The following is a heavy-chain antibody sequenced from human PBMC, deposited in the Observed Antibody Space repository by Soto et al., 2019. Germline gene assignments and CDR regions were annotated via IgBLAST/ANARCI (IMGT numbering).Heavy chain of an antibody. CDR1: GGSISSSSYY. V-gene: IGHV4-39*01. J-gene: IGHJ4*02. Sequence: QQQLQESGPGLVKPSETLSLTCTVSGGSISSSSYYWGWIRQPPGKGLEWIGSIYYSGSTYYNPSLKSRVTISVDTSKNQFSLKLSSVTAADTAVYYCARRGYSSGYYNYWGQGTLVTVSS. CDR3: ARRGYSSGYYNY. D-gene: IGHD3-22*01. CDR2: IYYSGST.